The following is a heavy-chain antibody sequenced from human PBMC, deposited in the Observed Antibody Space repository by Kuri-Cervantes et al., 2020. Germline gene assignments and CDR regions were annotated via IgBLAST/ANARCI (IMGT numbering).Heavy chain of an antibody. D-gene: IGHD6-19*01. V-gene: IGHV3-23*01. CDR1: GFTFSSYS. J-gene: IGHJ4*02. CDR3: AKGRDKAVAGSRVGFDY. Sequence: ETLSLTCAASGFTFSSYSMNWVRQAPGKGLEWVSGISDSGGSTSYRDSVKGRFTISRDNSKNMMYVQMNSLRAEDTALYYCAKGRDKAVAGSRVGFDYWGQGILVAVSS. CDR2: ISDSGGST.